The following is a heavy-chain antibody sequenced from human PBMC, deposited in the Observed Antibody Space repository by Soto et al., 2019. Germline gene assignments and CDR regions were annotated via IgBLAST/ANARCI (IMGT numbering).Heavy chain of an antibody. V-gene: IGHV3-23*01. D-gene: IGHD6-19*01. CDR2: ISGSGGST. CDR1: GFTFSSYA. CDR3: AMDEYSGWKFDY. J-gene: IGHJ4*02. Sequence: LRLSCAASGFTFSSYAMSWVRQAPGKGLEWVSAISGSGGSTYYADSVKGRFTISRDNSKNTLYLQMNSLRAEDTAVYYCAMDEYSGWKFDYWGQGTLVTVSS.